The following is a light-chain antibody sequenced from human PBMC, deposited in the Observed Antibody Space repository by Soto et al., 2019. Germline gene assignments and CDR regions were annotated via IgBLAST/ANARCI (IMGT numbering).Light chain of an antibody. CDR3: QTWGTGINVV. V-gene: IGLV4-69*01. Sequence: QPVLTQSPSASASLGASVKVTCTLSSGQSSYAIAWHQQQPEKGPRFLMKVNSDGSHTKGDGIPDRFSGSSSGAERYLTISSLQSEDEADYYCQTWGTGINVVFGGGTQLTVL. CDR1: SGQSSYA. J-gene: IGLJ2*01. CDR2: VNSDGSH.